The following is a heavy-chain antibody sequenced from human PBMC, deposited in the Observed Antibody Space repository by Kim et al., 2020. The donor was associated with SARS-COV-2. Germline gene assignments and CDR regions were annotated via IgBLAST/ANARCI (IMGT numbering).Heavy chain of an antibody. V-gene: IGHV6-1*01. D-gene: IGHD3-9*01. Sequence: VAVKSRITINPDTSKNQFSLQLNSVTPEDTAVYYCARGRYDILTGYQIDYWGQGTLVTVSS. J-gene: IGHJ4*02. CDR3: ARGRYDILTGYQIDY.